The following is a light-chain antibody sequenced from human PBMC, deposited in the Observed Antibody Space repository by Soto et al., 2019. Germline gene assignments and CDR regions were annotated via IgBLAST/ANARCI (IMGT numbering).Light chain of an antibody. CDR2: GVS. V-gene: IGKV3-15*01. J-gene: IGKJ1*01. CDR1: ESVGSH. Sequence: DTVMAHSPASLSVAPGETATLSFRAIESVGSHLAWYPQKAGQGPRLLIYGVSPRAAGITVRFRGRGSGPKFTLTLSSLQSDDFAVSYCQQYDNWPPSTFGQGTQV. CDR3: QQYDNWPPST.